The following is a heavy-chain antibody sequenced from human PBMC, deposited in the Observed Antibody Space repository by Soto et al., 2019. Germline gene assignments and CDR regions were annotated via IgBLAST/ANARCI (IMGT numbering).Heavy chain of an antibody. V-gene: IGHV1-58*01. J-gene: IGHJ5*02. CDR1: GFTGRRSA. CDR3: AAVREYNHFRSGYFRFDP. D-gene: IGHD3-3*01. CDR2: IVVGSGNT. Sequence: SVKVCGKASGFTGRRSAVQWVRQARGQGLEWIGWIVVGSGNTNYAQKFEERVTITRDVYTSTAYMELSSLRSEDTAVYYCAAVREYNHFRSGYFRFDPWGQGTLVPVSS.